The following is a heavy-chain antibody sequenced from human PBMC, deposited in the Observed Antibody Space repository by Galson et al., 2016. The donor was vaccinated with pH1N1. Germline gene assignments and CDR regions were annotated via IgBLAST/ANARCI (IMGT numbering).Heavy chain of an antibody. Sequence: SGFTFDDSAMHWVRQTPGKGLEWVSGISWNSGTTGYADSVQGRFTVSRDNVKHSLYLQMNSLRPEDTALYYCAKVRGILSGYMDVWGKGTTVTVSS. CDR2: ISWNSGTT. CDR1: GFTFDDSA. V-gene: IGHV3-9*01. D-gene: IGHD3-9*01. CDR3: AKVRGILSGYMDV. J-gene: IGHJ6*04.